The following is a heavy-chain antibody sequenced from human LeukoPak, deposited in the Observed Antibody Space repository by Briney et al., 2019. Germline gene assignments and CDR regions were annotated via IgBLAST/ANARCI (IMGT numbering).Heavy chain of an antibody. CDR2: VTHSGST. CDR1: GASFSGYY. D-gene: IGHD3-10*01. V-gene: IGHV4-34*01. J-gene: IGHJ4*02. CDR3: ARGDGSGSYYVPFDY. Sequence: PSETLSLTCAVYGASFSGYYWSWIRQPPGKGLEWLGEVTHSGSTSYNPSLKSRVTVSVDTSKNQFSLKLSSMTAADTAIYYCARGDGSGSYYVPFDYWGQGTLVTVSS.